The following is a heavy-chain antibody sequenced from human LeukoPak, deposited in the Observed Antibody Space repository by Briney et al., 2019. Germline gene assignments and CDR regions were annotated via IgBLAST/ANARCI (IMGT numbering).Heavy chain of an antibody. CDR1: GYTFTGCF. V-gene: IGHV1-2*02. D-gene: IGHD5-18*01. J-gene: IGHJ4*02. CDR3: ARSAYNYGYVYFDH. Sequence: ASVKVSCKASGYTFTGCFIHYVRQAPGQGLEWMGWIDPNSDNIRYSETFKDRVTMTRDTSTNTAYMELSWLRSDDTAVYYCARSAYNYGYVYFDHWGQGTLVIVSS. CDR2: IDPNSDNI.